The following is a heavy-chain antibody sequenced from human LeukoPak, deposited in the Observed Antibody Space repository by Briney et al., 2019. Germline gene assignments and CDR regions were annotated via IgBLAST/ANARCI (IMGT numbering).Heavy chain of an antibody. D-gene: IGHD3-22*01. V-gene: IGHV1-46*01. J-gene: IGHJ3*02. Sequence: ASVKVSCKASGYTFTSYYMHWVRQAPGQGLEWMGIINPSGGSTSYAQKFQGRVTMTRDTSTSTVYMELSSLRSEDTAVYYCARTDFYYDCSGYYYGLWGDDAFDIWGQGTMVTVSS. CDR3: ARTDFYYDCSGYYYGLWGDDAFDI. CDR1: GYTFTSYY. CDR2: INPSGGST.